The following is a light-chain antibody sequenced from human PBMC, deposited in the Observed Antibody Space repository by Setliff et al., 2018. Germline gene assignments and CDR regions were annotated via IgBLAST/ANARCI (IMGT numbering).Light chain of an antibody. CDR1: QSVSSSQ. V-gene: IGKV3-20*01. Sequence: DIVLTQSPGTLSLSPGERATLFCRASQSVSSSQLAWYQQKPGQAPRLLIYGASTRATGIPDRFSGSGSGTDFTLTIIALEPEDFAVYYCQQYGTSTGTFGQGTKVDIK. J-gene: IGKJ1*01. CDR3: QQYGTSTGT. CDR2: GAS.